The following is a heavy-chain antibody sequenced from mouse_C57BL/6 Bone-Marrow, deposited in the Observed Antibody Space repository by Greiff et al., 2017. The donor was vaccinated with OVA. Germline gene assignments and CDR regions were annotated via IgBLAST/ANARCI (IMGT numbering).Heavy chain of an antibody. D-gene: IGHD4-1*02. CDR2: IRNKANGYTT. J-gene: IGHJ2*01. Sequence: EVKLVESGGGLVQPGGSLSLSCAASGFTFTDYYMSWVRQPPGKALEWLGFIRNKANGYTTEYSASVQGRFTISRDNSQSILYLQMNALRAEDSATYCCARSSNWYFDYWGQGTTLTVSS. V-gene: IGHV7-3*01. CDR1: GFTFTDYY. CDR3: ARSSNWYFDY.